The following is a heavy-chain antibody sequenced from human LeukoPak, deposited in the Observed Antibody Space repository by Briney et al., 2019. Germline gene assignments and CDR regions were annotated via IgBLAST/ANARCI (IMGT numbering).Heavy chain of an antibody. V-gene: IGHV1-8*01. CDR3: ARFDVVPAAVDY. Sequence: ASVKVSCKASGYTFTSYDINWMRQATGQGLEWMGWMNPNSGNTGYAQKFQGRVTMTRNTSISTAYMELSSLRSEDTAVYYCARFDVVPAAVDYWGQGTLVTVSS. D-gene: IGHD2-2*01. J-gene: IGHJ4*02. CDR2: MNPNSGNT. CDR1: GYTFTSYD.